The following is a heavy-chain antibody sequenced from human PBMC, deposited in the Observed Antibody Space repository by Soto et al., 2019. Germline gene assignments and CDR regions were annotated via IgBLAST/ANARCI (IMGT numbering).Heavy chain of an antibody. V-gene: IGHV4-59*01. CDR3: ARGAKGYCSGGSCYPFDY. Sequence: SETLSLTCTVSGGSISSYYWSWIRQPPGKGLEWIGYIYYSGSTNYNPSLKSRVTISVDTSKNQFSLKLSSVTAADTAVYYCARGAKGYCSGGSCYPFDYWGQGTLVTVSS. CDR1: GGSISSYY. J-gene: IGHJ4*02. D-gene: IGHD2-15*01. CDR2: IYYSGST.